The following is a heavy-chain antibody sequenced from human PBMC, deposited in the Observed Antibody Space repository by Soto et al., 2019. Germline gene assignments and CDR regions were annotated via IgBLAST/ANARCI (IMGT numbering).Heavy chain of an antibody. J-gene: IGHJ6*02. CDR2: IIPIFGTA. Sequence: QVQLVQSGAEVKKPGSSVKVSCKASGGTFSSYAISWVRQAPGQGLEWMGGIIPIFGTANYAQKFQGRVTITADDSTSTAYMGLSSLRSEDTAVYYCARDIVVVTAIRYYYYGMDVWGQGTTVTVSS. V-gene: IGHV1-69*01. CDR3: ARDIVVVTAIRYYYYGMDV. CDR1: GGTFSSYA. D-gene: IGHD2-21*02.